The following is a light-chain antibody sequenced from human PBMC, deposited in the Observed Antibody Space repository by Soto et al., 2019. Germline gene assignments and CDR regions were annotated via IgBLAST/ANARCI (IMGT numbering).Light chain of an antibody. CDR2: GAS. CDR1: QRVSGNY. Sequence: ENVLTQSPGTLSLYPGQRATLSCRASQRVSGNYLAWYQQKFGQPPRLLVYGASSRATGIPDRFSGSGFGTDCTITDDTPVYEDVAVYYCHQYGPYPLPGSTPVSFGGGTKVEIK. CDR3: HQYGPYPLPGSTPVS. V-gene: IGKV3-20*01. J-gene: IGKJ4*01.